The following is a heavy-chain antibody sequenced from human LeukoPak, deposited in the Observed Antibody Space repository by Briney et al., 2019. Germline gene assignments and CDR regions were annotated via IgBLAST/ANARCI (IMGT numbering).Heavy chain of an antibody. D-gene: IGHD3-3*01. V-gene: IGHV3-7*01. CDR3: ARDRGVSWSGYYFDY. J-gene: IGHJ4*02. CDR2: IKQDGSEK. CDR1: GFTFSDYW. Sequence: GGSLRLSCAASGFTFSDYWMTWVRQAPGKGLEWVANIKQDGSEKYYVDSVKGRFTISRDNAKNSLYLQMNSLRAEDTAVYYCARDRGVSWSGYYFDYWGQGTLVTVSS.